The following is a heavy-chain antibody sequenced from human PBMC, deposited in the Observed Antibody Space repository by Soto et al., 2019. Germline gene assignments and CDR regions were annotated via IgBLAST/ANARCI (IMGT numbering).Heavy chain of an antibody. CDR2: IYDSGDT. CDR1: QDLINNGGYS. Sequence: SETLSLACAVSQDLINNGGYSLICLRQPPWKGLEWIGYIYDSGDTRYNPSLKGRVTISVDRSKSQFSLRLTYVTAADTAVYYCARGGRDTLMVELYYFDYWGQGTVVTVSS. J-gene: IGHJ4*02. V-gene: IGHV4-30-2*01. D-gene: IGHD2-8*01. CDR3: ARGGRDTLMVELYYFDY.